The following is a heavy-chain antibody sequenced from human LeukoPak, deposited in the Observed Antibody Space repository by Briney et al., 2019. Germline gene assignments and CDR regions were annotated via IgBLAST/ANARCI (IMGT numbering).Heavy chain of an antibody. CDR2: INARGDT. Sequence: SETLSLTCSVSNGSISSTSYYWVWIRQPPGKGLECIGEINARGDTNYNPSLKSRVTISVDTSKKQFSLRLTSMIAADTALYYCARGQVPAARGYNWFDPWGQGTLVTVSS. D-gene: IGHD2-2*01. V-gene: IGHV4-39*02. J-gene: IGHJ5*02. CDR3: ARGQVPAARGYNWFDP. CDR1: NGSISSTSYY.